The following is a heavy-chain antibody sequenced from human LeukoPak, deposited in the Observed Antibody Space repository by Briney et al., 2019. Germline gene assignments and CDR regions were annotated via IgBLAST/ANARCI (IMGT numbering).Heavy chain of an antibody. CDR2: ISYDGSNK. V-gene: IGHV3-30*18. CDR3: AKDFRGYSYGAYYFDY. Sequence: GSLRLSCAASGFTFSSYGMHWVRQAPGKGLEWVAVISYDGSNKYYADSVKGRFTISRDNSKNTLYLQMNSLRAEDTAVYYCAKDFRGYSYGAYYFDYWGQGTLVTVSS. J-gene: IGHJ4*02. CDR1: GFTFSSYG. D-gene: IGHD5-18*01.